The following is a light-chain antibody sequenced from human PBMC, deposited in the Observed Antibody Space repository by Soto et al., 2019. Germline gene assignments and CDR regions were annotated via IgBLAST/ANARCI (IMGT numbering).Light chain of an antibody. CDR1: QSLLHSNGYNY. CDR3: MQAIQNLT. V-gene: IGKV2-28*01. Sequence: DVVMTQSPLSLPVTPGEPASISCRSSQSLLHSNGYNYLDWYLQKPGQSQQLLIYLGSNRASGVPDQFSGSGSCTDFTLVNSWEEADVVGVYYGMQAIQNLTFGQGTNVQIK. CDR2: LGS. J-gene: IGKJ1*01.